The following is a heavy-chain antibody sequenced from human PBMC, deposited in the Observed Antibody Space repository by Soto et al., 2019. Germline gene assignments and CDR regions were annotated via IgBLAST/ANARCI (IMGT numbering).Heavy chain of an antibody. J-gene: IGHJ4*02. CDR3: ARRYGSCFDY. CDR1: GGSISSYY. Sequence: QVQLQESGPGLVKPSETLSLTCTVSGGSISSYYWSWIRQPPGKGLEWIGYIYYSGSTNYNPSLTSRVTISVATSKTQFSLEPSSVTAADTAVYYCARRYGSCFDYWGQGTLVTVSS. V-gene: IGHV4-59*08. CDR2: IYYSGST. D-gene: IGHD5-18*01.